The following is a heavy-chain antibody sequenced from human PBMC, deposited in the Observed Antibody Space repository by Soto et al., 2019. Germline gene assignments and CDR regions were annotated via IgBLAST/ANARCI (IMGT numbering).Heavy chain of an antibody. J-gene: IGHJ4*02. CDR2: ISGSGGST. V-gene: IGHV3-23*01. D-gene: IGHD3-16*02. CDR3: AKSGDYVWGSYRPFFDY. CDR1: GFTFSSYA. Sequence: PGGTLSLSCAASGFTFSSYAMSWVRQAPGKGLEWVSAISGSGGSTYYADSVKGRFTISRDNSKNTLYLQMNSLRAEDTAVYYYAKSGDYVWGSYRPFFDYWGQGTLVTVSS.